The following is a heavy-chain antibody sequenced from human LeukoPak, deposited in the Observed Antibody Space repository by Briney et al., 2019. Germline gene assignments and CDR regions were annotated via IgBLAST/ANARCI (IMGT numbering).Heavy chain of an antibody. J-gene: IGHJ4*02. D-gene: IGHD3-3*01. CDR2: IYHNGST. V-gene: IGHV4-59*04. CDR3: ATDFWSSTNIIDY. CDR1: GGSISSYY. Sequence: SETLSLTCTVSGGSISSYYWSWIRQPPGKGLEWIGNIYHNGSTDYNPSLKSRVTISVDTSKNQFSLKLSSVTAADTAVYYCATDFWSSTNIIDYWGQGTLVTVSS.